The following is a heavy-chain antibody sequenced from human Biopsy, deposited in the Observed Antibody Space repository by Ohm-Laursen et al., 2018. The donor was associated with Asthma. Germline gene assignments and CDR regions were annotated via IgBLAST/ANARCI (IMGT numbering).Heavy chain of an antibody. CDR3: VRHQYSSSWSTFDY. J-gene: IGHJ4*02. CDR1: GGSITSSSYY. Sequence: SQTLSLTCTVSGGSITSSSYYWGWIRQPPGKGMEWIGSMYHSGSPNYHPSLKSRATISVDTSKNPLSMKMRTVTAADTAVYFCVRHQYSSSWSTFDYWGQGALVTVSS. D-gene: IGHD3-22*01. V-gene: IGHV4-39*01. CDR2: MYHSGSP.